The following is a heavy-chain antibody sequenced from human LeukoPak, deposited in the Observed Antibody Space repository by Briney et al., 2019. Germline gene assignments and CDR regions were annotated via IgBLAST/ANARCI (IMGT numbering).Heavy chain of an antibody. CDR2: ISSSGSSI. CDR3: ASRYCTSGVCHFNY. CDR1: GFTFSDYY. Sequence: PGRSLRLSCAASGFTFSDYYMSWIRQAPGKGLEWVSHISSSGSSIYYADSVKGRFTISRDNAKNSLYLQMNSLRAEDTAVYYCASRYCTSGVCHFNYWGQGTLVTVSS. J-gene: IGHJ4*02. V-gene: IGHV3-11*01. D-gene: IGHD2-8*01.